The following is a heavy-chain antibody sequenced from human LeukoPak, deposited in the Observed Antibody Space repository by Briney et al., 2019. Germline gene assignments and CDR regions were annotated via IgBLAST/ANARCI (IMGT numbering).Heavy chain of an antibody. CDR1: GGTFSSYA. D-gene: IGHD5-18*01. V-gene: IGHV1-69*05. CDR2: IILIFGTA. Sequence: SVKVSCKASGGTFSSYAISWVRQAPGQGLEWMGGIILIFGTANYAQKFQGRVTITTDESTSTAYMELSSLRSEDTAVYYCARGSPGYSYGYAYDYWGQGTLVTVSS. J-gene: IGHJ4*02. CDR3: ARGSPGYSYGYAYDY.